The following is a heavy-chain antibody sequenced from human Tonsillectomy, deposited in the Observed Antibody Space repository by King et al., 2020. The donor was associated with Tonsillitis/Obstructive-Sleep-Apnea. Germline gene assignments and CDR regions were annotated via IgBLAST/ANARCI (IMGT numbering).Heavy chain of an antibody. CDR3: ARREFVVPAYGDAFDI. J-gene: IGHJ3*02. V-gene: IGHV4-39*01. CDR1: GGSISSSSYY. CDR2: IYYSGST. D-gene: IGHD2-2*01. Sequence: QLQESGPGMVKPSETLSLTCTVSGGSISSSSYYWGWIRRPPGKGLEWIGSIYYSGSTYYNPSLKSRVTISVDTSKNQFSLKLSSVTAADTAVYYCARREFVVPAYGDAFDIWGQGTMVTVSS.